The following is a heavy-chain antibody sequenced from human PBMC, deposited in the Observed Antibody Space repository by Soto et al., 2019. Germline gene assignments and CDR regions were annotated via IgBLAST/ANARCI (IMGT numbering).Heavy chain of an antibody. CDR2: INPNSGGT. J-gene: IGHJ5*02. V-gene: IGHV1-2*04. D-gene: IGHD1-1*01. CDR3: ARSTLDGPDGGYWFDP. CDR1: GYTFTGYY. Sequence: GASVKVSCKASGYTFTGYYMHWVRQAPGQGLEWMGWINPNSGGTNYAQKFQGWVTMTRDTSISTAYMELSRLRSDDTAVYYCARSTLDGPDGGYWFDPWGQGTLVTVSS.